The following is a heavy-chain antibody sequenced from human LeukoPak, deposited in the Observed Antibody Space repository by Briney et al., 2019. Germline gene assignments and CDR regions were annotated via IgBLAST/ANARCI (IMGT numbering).Heavy chain of an antibody. D-gene: IGHD1-26*01. CDR3: ARNKRGLPRIGFDY. J-gene: IGHJ4*02. CDR1: GFTFSNYE. CDR2: ISSSGSTI. V-gene: IGHV3-48*03. Sequence: PGGSLRLSCAASGFTFSNYEMNWVRQAPGKGLEWVSYISSSGSTIYYADSVKGRFTISRDNAKNSLYLQMNSLRAEDTAVYYCARNKRGLPRIGFDYWGQGTLVTVSS.